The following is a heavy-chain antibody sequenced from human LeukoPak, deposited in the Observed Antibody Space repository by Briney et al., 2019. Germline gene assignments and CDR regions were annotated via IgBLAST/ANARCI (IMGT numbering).Heavy chain of an antibody. CDR3: ARVEEGYGSGRRGNFYYYYMDV. V-gene: IGHV4-59*01. Sequence: SETLPLTCTVSGGSISSYYWSWIRQPPGKGLEWIGYIYYSGSTNYNPSLKSRVTISVDTSRNQFSLKLSSVTTADTAVYYCARVEEGYGSGRRGNFYYYYMDVWGKGTTVTISS. CDR1: GGSISSYY. J-gene: IGHJ6*03. CDR2: IYYSGST. D-gene: IGHD3-10*01.